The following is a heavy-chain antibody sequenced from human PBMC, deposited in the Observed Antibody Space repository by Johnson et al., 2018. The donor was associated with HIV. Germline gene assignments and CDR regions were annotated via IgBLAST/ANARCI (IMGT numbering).Heavy chain of an antibody. D-gene: IGHD3-22*01. J-gene: IGHJ3*02. CDR1: GFTFSSYD. CDR3: ARGSSYYYDSSGYAFDI. V-gene: IGHV3-13*01. CDR2: IGTAGDT. Sequence: MQLVESGGGLVQPGGSLRLSCAASGFTFSSYDMHWVSQATGKGLEWVSAIGTAGDTYYPGSVKGRFTISRENAKNSLYLQMNSLRAGDTAVYYCARGSSYYYDSSGYAFDIWGQGTMVTVSS.